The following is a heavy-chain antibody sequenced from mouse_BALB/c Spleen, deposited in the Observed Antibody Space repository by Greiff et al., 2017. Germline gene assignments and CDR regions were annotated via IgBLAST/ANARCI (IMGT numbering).Heavy chain of an antibody. D-gene: IGHD1-2*01. Sequence: EVQGVESGGGLVQPGGSLKLSCAASGFTFSSYGMSWVRQTPDKRLELVATINSNGGSTYYPDSVKGRFTISRDNAKNTLYLQMSSLKSEDTAMYYCAREDYGQGGFAYWGQGTLVTVSA. CDR2: INSNGGST. CDR1: GFTFSSYG. J-gene: IGHJ3*01. CDR3: AREDYGQGGFAY. V-gene: IGHV5-6-3*01.